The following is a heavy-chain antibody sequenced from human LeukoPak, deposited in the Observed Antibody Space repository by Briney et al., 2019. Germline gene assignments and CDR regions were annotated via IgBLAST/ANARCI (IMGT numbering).Heavy chain of an antibody. V-gene: IGHV3-7*02. CDR1: GFTFSNYW. J-gene: IGHJ4*02. Sequence: GGSLRLSCAASGFTFSNYWMSWVRQAPGRGLEWVANIKQDGSEKYYVDSVKGRFSISRDNAKKSLYLQMSSLRAEDTAVYYCAKLGDSSRYDNWGQGTLVTVSS. CDR3: AKLGDSSRYDN. D-gene: IGHD6-19*01. CDR2: IKQDGSEK.